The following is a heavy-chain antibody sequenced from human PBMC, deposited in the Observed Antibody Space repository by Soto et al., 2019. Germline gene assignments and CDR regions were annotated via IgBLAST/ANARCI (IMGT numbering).Heavy chain of an antibody. J-gene: IGHJ5*02. CDR3: ARDQGGQSGNFVFDP. V-gene: IGHV3-33*01. CDR2: MWYHGRGL. Sequence: PGCSLRLSCAASGFSFSDYVMHWVRQAPGKGLEWVAGMWYHGRGLCYTDSVKGRFTISRDNAKDTLFLQMNSLRADDTAVYYCARDQGGQSGNFVFDPWGQGALVTVSS. CDR1: GFSFSDYV. D-gene: IGHD1-26*01.